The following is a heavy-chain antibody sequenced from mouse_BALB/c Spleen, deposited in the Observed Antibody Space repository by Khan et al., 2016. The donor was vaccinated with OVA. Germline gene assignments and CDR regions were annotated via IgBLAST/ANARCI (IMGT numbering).Heavy chain of an antibody. CDR3: ARGNYYGYALDY. V-gene: IGHV3-2*02. D-gene: IGHD1-1*01. J-gene: IGHJ4*01. CDR2: ISYSGST. CDR1: GYSITSNYA. Sequence: EVQLQESGPGLVKPSQSLSLTCTVNGYSITSNYAWNWIRQFPGNKLEWMGYISYSGSTNYTPSLKSRLSITRDTSKNQFFLLLHSVTTEDSATYYCARGNYYGYALDYWGQGTSVTVSS.